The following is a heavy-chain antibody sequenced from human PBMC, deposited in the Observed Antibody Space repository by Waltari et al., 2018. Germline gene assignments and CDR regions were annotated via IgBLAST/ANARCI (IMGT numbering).Heavy chain of an antibody. CDR3: ARVGEQQLVREFDY. V-gene: IGHV4-31*03. Sequence: QVQLQESGPGLVKPSQTLSLTCTVSGGSISSGGYYWSWIRQHPGKGLEWIGYIYYSGRTYYNPSLKSRVTISVDTSKNQFSLKLSSVTAADTAVYYCARVGEQQLVREFDYWGQGTLVTVSS. CDR2: IYYSGRT. J-gene: IGHJ4*02. D-gene: IGHD6-13*01. CDR1: GGSISSGGYY.